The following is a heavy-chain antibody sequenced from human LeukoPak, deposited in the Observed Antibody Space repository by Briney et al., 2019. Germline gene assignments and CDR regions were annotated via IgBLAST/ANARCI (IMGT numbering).Heavy chain of an antibody. Sequence: GRSLRLSCAASGFTFSSYGMHWVRQAPGKGLEWVAVISYDGSNKYYADSMKGRFTISRDNSKNTLYLQMNSLRAEDTAVYYCAKSGSSSSLYFDYWGQGTLVTVSS. V-gene: IGHV3-30*18. CDR3: AKSGSSSSLYFDY. CDR1: GFTFSSYG. J-gene: IGHJ4*02. CDR2: ISYDGSNK. D-gene: IGHD6-13*01.